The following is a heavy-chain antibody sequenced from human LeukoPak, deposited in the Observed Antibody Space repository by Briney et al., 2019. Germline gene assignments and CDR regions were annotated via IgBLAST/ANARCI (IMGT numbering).Heavy chain of an antibody. V-gene: IGHV3-23*01. CDR1: GFTLKNYA. Sequence: GGSLRLSCTASGFTLKNYAMSWVRQAPGKGLEWVSGITGGGGTINYADSVKGRFTISRDNSKNTLYLQMNSLRAEDTALYYCAREVSEGFDFWGQGTLVTVSS. CDR2: ITGGGGTI. CDR3: AREVSEGFDF. D-gene: IGHD3-22*01. J-gene: IGHJ4*02.